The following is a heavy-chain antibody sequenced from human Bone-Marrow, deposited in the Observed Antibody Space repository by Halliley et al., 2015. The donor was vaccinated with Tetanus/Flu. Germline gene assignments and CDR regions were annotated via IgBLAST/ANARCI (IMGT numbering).Heavy chain of an antibody. CDR2: IYYSGST. J-gene: IGHJ1*01. Sequence: TLSLTCTVSGGSISSGGYYWSWIRQHPGTGLEWIGYIYYSGSTYYNPSLKSRVSISIDTSKDQFSLKLTSVTAADSAMYYCTRGGGWLPHNWGQRTLVSVSS. CDR3: TRGGGWLPHN. V-gene: IGHV4-31*03. CDR1: GGSISSGGYY. D-gene: IGHD2-15*01.